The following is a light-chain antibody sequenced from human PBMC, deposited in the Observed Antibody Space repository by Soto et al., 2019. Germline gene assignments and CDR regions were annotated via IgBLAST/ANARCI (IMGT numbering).Light chain of an antibody. CDR2: QDT. V-gene: IGLV3-1*01. Sequence: SYELTQPPSVSVSPGQTASITCSGDKLGDKYACWYQQKPGQSPVLVIYQDTKRPSGITERFSGSNSGNTATLTISGTQALDEADYYCQAWDSSTAGVFGPGTKVTVL. CDR3: QAWDSSTAGV. CDR1: KLGDKY. J-gene: IGLJ1*01.